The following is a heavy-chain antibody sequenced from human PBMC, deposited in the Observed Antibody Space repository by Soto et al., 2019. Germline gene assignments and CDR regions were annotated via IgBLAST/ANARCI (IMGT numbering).Heavy chain of an antibody. CDR3: AREGTVLRYFDWSIKFDY. Sequence: LRLSCAASGFTFSSYSMNWVRQAPGKGLEWVSYISSSSSTIYYADSVKGRFTTSRDNAKNSLYLQMNSLRDEDTAVYYCAREGTVLRYFDWSIKFDYWGQGTLVTVSS. D-gene: IGHD3-9*01. V-gene: IGHV3-48*02. CDR1: GFTFSSYS. J-gene: IGHJ4*02. CDR2: ISSSSSTI.